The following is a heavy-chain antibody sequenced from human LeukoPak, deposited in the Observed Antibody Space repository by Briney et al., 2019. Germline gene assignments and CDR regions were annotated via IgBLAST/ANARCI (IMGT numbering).Heavy chain of an antibody. CDR1: GFTFISYS. D-gene: IGHD5-24*01. V-gene: IGHV3-21*01. J-gene: IGHJ3*02. CDR2: ISSSSSYI. CDR3: ARDHTAKRWLKYGEAFEI. Sequence: PGGSLRQTFAACGFTFISYSLHWGRQAPGKGLEWVSSISSSSSYIYYADSVKGRFTISRDNAKNSLYLQMNSLRAEDTAVYYCARDHTAKRWLKYGEAFEIECRGTGITVSS.